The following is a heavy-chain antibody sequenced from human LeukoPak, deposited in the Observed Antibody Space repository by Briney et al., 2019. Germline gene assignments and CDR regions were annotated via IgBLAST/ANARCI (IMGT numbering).Heavy chain of an antibody. J-gene: IGHJ6*03. V-gene: IGHV1-46*01. CDR2: INPSGGST. Sequence: GASVKVSCKASGYTFTGYYMHWVRQAPGQGLEWMGIINPSGGSTSYAQKFQGRVTMTRDTSTSTVYMELSSLRSEDTAVYYCARGAITRSGYSYGYIPHYYMDVWGKGTTVTISS. CDR3: ARGAITRSGYSYGYIPHYYMDV. CDR1: GYTFTGYY. D-gene: IGHD5-18*01.